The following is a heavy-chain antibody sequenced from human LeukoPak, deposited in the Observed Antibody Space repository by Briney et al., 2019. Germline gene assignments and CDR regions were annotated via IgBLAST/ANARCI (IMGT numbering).Heavy chain of an antibody. CDR2: IKQDGSEK. Sequence: PGGSLRLSCAASGFTFSSYWMSWVRQAPGKGLEWVANIKQDGSEKYYVDSVKGRFTISRDNAKNSLYLQMNSLRAEDTAVYYCARENPQWLVQGYYYGMDVWGQGTTVTVSS. D-gene: IGHD6-19*01. CDR3: ARENPQWLVQGYYYGMDV. V-gene: IGHV3-7*01. CDR1: GFTFSSYW. J-gene: IGHJ6*02.